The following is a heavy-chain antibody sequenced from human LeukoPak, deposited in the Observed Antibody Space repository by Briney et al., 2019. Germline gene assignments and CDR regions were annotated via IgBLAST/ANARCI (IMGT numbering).Heavy chain of an antibody. Sequence: SETLSLTCAVYGGSFSGYYWSWIRQPPGKGLEWIGEITHSGSIKCNPSLKSRVTISVDTSKNQFSLKLSSVTAADTAVYYCARCPLDYYDSSGYYYSGYMDVWGKGTTVTVSS. J-gene: IGHJ6*03. CDR1: GGSFSGYY. D-gene: IGHD3-22*01. CDR3: ARCPLDYYDSSGYYYSGYMDV. V-gene: IGHV4-34*01. CDR2: ITHSGSI.